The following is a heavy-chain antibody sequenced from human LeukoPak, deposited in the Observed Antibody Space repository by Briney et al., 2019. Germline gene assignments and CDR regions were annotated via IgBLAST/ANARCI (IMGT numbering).Heavy chain of an antibody. CDR1: GYTFTSYY. Sequence: ASVKVSCKASGYTFTSYYMHWVRQAPGQGLEWMGIINPSGGSTSYAQKFQGRVTMTRDTSTSTVYMELSSLRSEDTAVYYCARDGRENFWSGPNYYFDYWGQGTLVTVSS. J-gene: IGHJ4*02. D-gene: IGHD3-3*01. V-gene: IGHV1-46*01. CDR2: INPSGGST. CDR3: ARDGRENFWSGPNYYFDY.